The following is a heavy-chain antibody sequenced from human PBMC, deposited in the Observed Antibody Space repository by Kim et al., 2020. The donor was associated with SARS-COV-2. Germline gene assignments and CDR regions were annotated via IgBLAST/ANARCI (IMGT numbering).Heavy chain of an antibody. Sequence: SETLSLTCAVYGGPSGQYYWSWIRQPPGKGLEWIAEVTHIGRTHYNPSLMSRATISIDMSKNQFSLTLRSVTAADTATYYCAPIYRGYSDLDHWGQGTLV. J-gene: IGHJ4*02. CDR2: VTHIGRT. V-gene: IGHV4-34*01. D-gene: IGHD5-12*01. CDR3: APIYRGYSDLDH. CDR1: GGPSGQYY.